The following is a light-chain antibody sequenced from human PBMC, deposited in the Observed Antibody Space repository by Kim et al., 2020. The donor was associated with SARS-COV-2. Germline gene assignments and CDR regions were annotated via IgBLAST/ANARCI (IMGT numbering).Light chain of an antibody. CDR2: ADF. J-gene: IGLJ3*02. CDR1: KYGSKN. CDR3: QVWDSNTIRV. Sequence: GLGRTATMPCGGSKYGSKNVHWYQQRHGQAPVLVIYADFFRPSGIPERFSGSNLGDTATLTIGGAQADDEADYYCQVWDSNTIRVFGGGTQLTVL. V-gene: IGLV3-9*01.